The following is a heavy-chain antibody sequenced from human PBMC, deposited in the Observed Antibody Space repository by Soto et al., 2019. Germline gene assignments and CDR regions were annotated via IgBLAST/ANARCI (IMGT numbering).Heavy chain of an antibody. CDR3: ARKSYYYYYYMDV. CDR2: MNPNSGNT. CDR1: GYTFTSYY. V-gene: IGHV1-8*02. Sequence: ASVKVSCKASGYTFTSYYMHWVRQATGRGLEWMGWMNPNSGNTGYAQKFQGRVTMTRNTSISIAYMELSSLRSEDTAVYYCARKSYYYYYYMDVWGKGTTVTVSS. J-gene: IGHJ6*03.